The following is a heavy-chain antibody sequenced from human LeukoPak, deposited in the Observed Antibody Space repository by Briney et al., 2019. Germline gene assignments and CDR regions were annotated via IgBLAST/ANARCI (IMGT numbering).Heavy chain of an antibody. D-gene: IGHD3-3*01. CDR2: IYSGGNT. CDR1: GFTLSSNY. V-gene: IGHV3-66*02. CDR3: ARVSYDFWSGYPDY. J-gene: IGHJ4*02. Sequence: GGSLRLSCAASGFTLSSNYMSWVRQAPGKGLEWVSVIYSGGNTYYADSVKGRFTISRDNSKNTLYLQMNSLRAEDTAVYHCARVSYDFWSGYPDYWGQGTLVTVSS.